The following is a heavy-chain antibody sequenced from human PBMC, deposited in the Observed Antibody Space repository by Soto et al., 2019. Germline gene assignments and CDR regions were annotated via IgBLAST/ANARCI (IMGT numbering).Heavy chain of an antibody. J-gene: IGHJ4*02. CDR1: GYTFTSYD. CDR3: AREHSSSSRFDY. CDR2: MNPNSGNT. D-gene: IGHD6-13*01. V-gene: IGHV1-8*01. Sequence: QVQLVQSGAEVKKPGASVKVSCKASGYTFTSYDINWVRQATGQGLEWMGWMNPNSGNTGYEQKFQGRVTTTRNTSISTAYMELSRLRSEDTAVYYCAREHSSSSRFDYWGQGTLVTVSS.